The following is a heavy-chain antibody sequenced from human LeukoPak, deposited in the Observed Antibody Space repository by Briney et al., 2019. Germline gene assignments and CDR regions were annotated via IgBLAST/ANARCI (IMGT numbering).Heavy chain of an antibody. D-gene: IGHD1-26*01. CDR2: FDPEDGET. V-gene: IGHV1-24*01. J-gene: IGHJ4*02. Sequence: ASVKVSCKVSGYPLTELSMHWVRQAPGKGLEWMGGFDPEDGETISAQKFQGRVTMTEDTSIDTTYMELSSLRSDDTAVYYCATDLRELVDFDFWGQGTLVTVSS. CDR3: ATDLRELVDFDF. CDR1: GYPLTELS.